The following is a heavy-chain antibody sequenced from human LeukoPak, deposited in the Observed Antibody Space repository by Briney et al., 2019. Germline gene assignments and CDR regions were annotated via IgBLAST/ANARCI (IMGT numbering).Heavy chain of an antibody. CDR1: GESFSGYY. D-gene: IGHD3-10*01. J-gene: IGHJ4*02. CDR2: INHSGSA. Sequence: SETLSLTCAVYGESFSGYYWSWIRQPPGKGLEWIGDINHSGSANYNPSPKSRVTMSVDTSKKHFSLKLTSVTAADTAVYYCARRYPSVRGVNLRPQEVRKYYFDYWGQGNLVTVSS. V-gene: IGHV4-34*01. CDR3: ARRYPSVRGVNLRPQEVRKYYFDY.